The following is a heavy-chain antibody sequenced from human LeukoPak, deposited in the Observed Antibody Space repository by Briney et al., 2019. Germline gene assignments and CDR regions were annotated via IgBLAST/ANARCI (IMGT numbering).Heavy chain of an antibody. CDR3: ARAQAATAIT. Sequence: PGGSLRLSCAASGFTFTNHAMSWVRQAPGKGLEWVSAISGGGGSTYYADSLKGRFTISRDNSKNTLFLRMNSLRADVTAVYYCARAQAATAITWGQGTLVTVSS. D-gene: IGHD2-2*02. J-gene: IGHJ5*02. CDR2: ISGGGGST. V-gene: IGHV3-23*01. CDR1: GFTFTNHA.